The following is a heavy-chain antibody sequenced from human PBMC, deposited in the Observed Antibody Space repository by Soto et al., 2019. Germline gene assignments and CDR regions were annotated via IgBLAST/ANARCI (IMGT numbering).Heavy chain of an antibody. D-gene: IGHD3-3*01. J-gene: IGHJ6*02. CDR2: IYYSGST. CDR3: ARGRFLEWSRRYDGMDV. CDR1: GGSISSSSYY. Sequence: QLQLQESGPGLVKPSETLSLTCTVSGGSISSSSYYWGWLRQPPGKGLEWIGSIYYSGSTYYNPSLERRVTINVDTSKNHFSLKLSSVTAADTAVYYCARGRFLEWSRRYDGMDVWGQGTTVTVSS. V-gene: IGHV4-39*02.